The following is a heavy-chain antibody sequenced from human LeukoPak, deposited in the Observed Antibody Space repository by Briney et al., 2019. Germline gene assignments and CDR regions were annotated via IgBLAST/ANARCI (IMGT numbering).Heavy chain of an antibody. Sequence: GASVKVSCKASGYTFTSYAINWVRQAPGQGLEWMGWINTNTGNPTYAQGFTGRFVFSLDASVSTAYLQISSLKAEDTAVYYCAREVFGVVSPLWGQGTLVTVSS. CDR2: INTNTGNP. D-gene: IGHD3-3*01. CDR3: AREVFGVVSPL. V-gene: IGHV7-4-1*02. J-gene: IGHJ4*02. CDR1: GYTFTSYA.